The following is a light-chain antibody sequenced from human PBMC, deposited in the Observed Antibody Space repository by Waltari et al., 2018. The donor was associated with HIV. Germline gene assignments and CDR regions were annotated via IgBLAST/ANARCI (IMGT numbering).Light chain of an antibody. CDR3: QSYDSSLSGSV. CDR2: GDN. Sequence: QSVLTQPPSVSGAPGQRVTISCTGSSSNIGARFDVHWYQQLPGTAPKLLIYGDNNRASGCPDRFSGAKSGTSASLAITGLQAEDEADYYCQSYDSSLSGSVFGGGTKLTVL. J-gene: IGLJ3*02. V-gene: IGLV1-40*01. CDR1: SSNIGARFD.